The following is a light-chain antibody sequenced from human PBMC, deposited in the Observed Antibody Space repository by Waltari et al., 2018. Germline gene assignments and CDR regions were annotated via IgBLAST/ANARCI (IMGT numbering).Light chain of an antibody. CDR3: AAWDDSLNGYV. CDR1: RSHIGNNA. J-gene: IGLJ1*01. V-gene: IGLV1-44*01. Sequence: QSALTQPPSASGTPGQRVLVSCSGRRSHIGNNAVIWYQQLPGMAPKLLIYSNNERPSGVPGRFSVSKSGSSASLAISALQSEDEADYYCAAWDDSLNGYVFGTGTTVTV. CDR2: SNN.